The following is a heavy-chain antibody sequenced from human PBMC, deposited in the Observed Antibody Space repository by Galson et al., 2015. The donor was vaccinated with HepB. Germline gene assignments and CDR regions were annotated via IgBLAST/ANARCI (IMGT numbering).Heavy chain of an antibody. J-gene: IGHJ4*02. CDR1: GFTFGRNG. Sequence: SLRLSCAASGFTFGRNGMHWVRQAPGKGLEWVAVIWHDGSNSYYADSVKGRFTISRDDSKNTLYLQMNSLRAEDTAVYYCAREDADIAAMTLDHWGQGTLVTVSS. V-gene: IGHV3-33*08. D-gene: IGHD6-25*01. CDR2: IWHDGSNS. CDR3: AREDADIAAMTLDH.